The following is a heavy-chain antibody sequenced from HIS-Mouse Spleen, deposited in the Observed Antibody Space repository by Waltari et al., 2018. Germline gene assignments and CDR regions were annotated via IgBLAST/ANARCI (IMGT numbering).Heavy chain of an antibody. V-gene: IGHV2-70*15. CDR3: ARIAEGYSSGWYAFDY. Sequence: QVTLRESGPALVKPTQTLTLTCTSSGFSLSTSGMRVDWIRQPPGKALEWLARIDWDDDKYYSTSLKTRLTISKDTSKNQVVLTMTNMDPVDTATYYCARIAEGYSSGWYAFDYWGQGTLVTVSS. CDR2: IDWDDDK. D-gene: IGHD6-19*01. CDR1: GFSLSTSGMR. J-gene: IGHJ4*02.